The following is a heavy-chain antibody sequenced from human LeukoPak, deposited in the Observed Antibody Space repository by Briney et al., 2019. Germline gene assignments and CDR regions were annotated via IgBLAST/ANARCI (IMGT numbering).Heavy chain of an antibody. J-gene: IGHJ6*02. V-gene: IGHV6-1*01. D-gene: IGHD6-13*01. Sequence: SQTLSLTCAISGDSVSSNSAAWNWIRQSPSRGLEWLGRTYYRSKWYNDYAVSVKSRITINPDTSKNQFSLQLNSVTPEDTAVYYCARARGSSWSHYYYYYGMDVWGQGTTVTVSS. CDR1: GDSVSSNSAA. CDR2: TYYRSKWYN. CDR3: ARARGSSWSHYYYYYGMDV.